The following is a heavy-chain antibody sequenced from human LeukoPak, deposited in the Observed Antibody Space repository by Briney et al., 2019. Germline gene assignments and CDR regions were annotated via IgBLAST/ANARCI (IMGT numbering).Heavy chain of an antibody. CDR2: ISSSSSYI. V-gene: IGHV3-21*01. Sequence: GGSLTLSCPASGFTFSSYSMNWVRQAPGKGLEWVSSISSSSSYIYYADSVKGRFTISRDNAKNSLYLQMNSLRAEDTAVYYCASFKLGYCSSTSCSVDYWGQGTLVTVSS. CDR1: GFTFSSYS. D-gene: IGHD2-2*01. CDR3: ASFKLGYCSSTSCSVDY. J-gene: IGHJ4*02.